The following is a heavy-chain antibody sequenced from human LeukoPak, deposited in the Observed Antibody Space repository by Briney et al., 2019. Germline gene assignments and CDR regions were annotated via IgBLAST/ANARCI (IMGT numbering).Heavy chain of an antibody. V-gene: IGHV4-59*08. J-gene: IGHJ3*02. CDR2: IYYSGST. CDR1: GGSFSGYY. CDR3: ARKRSDAFDI. Sequence: PSETLSLTCAVYGGSFSGYYWSWIRQPPGKGLEWIGYIYYSGSTNYNPSLKSRVTISVDTSKNQFSLKLSSVTAADTAVYYCARKRSDAFDIWGQGTMVTVSS.